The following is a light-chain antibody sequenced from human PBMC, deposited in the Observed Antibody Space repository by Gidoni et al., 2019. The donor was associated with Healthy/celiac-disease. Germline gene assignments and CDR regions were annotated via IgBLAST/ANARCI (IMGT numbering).Light chain of an antibody. CDR2: DAS. CDR3: QQSSNLTLT. CDR1: QSVSSY. J-gene: IGKJ4*01. V-gene: IGKV3-11*01. Sequence: EILLTQSPATLSLSAGERATLSCRASQSVSSYLACYQQKTGQAPRLLIYDASNRATGLLSRCSGSGSGTDVTRNISSLEPEDFAGYYWQQSSNLTLTFGGGTKVESK.